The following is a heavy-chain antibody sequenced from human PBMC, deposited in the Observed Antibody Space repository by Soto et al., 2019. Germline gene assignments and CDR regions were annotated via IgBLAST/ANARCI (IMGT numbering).Heavy chain of an antibody. CDR2: IDTRGSTI. V-gene: IGHV3-48*03. D-gene: IGHD3-22*01. Sequence: GGSLRLSCAASGFTFSTYEMNWVRQAPGKGLEWVSYIDTRGSTIYYADSVKGRFTISRDNAKNTLYLHMNSLRAEDTAIYYCARDSPPQYGSSGYYSRLDYCGQGTLVTVSS. CDR1: GFTFSTYE. CDR3: ARDSPPQYGSSGYYSRLDY. J-gene: IGHJ4*02.